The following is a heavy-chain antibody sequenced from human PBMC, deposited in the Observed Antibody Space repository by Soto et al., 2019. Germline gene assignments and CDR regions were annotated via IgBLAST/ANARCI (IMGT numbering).Heavy chain of an antibody. CDR2: INAGNGNT. CDR3: ATLGYSSGWYAVGTVSPDYYYYGMDV. J-gene: IGHJ6*02. CDR1: GYTFTSYA. V-gene: IGHV1-3*01. D-gene: IGHD6-19*01. Sequence: ASVKVSCKASGYTFTSYAMHWVRQAPGQRLEWMGWINAGNGNTKYSQKFQGRVTITRDTSASTAYMELSSLRSEDTAVYYCATLGYSSGWYAVGTVSPDYYYYGMDVWGQGTTVTVSS.